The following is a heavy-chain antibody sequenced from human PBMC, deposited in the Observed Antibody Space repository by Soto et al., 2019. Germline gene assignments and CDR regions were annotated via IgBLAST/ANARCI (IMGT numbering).Heavy chain of an antibody. D-gene: IGHD5-12*01. V-gene: IGHV3-30*18. CDR1: GFTFNFFG. CDR2: ISYDGREK. J-gene: IGHJ3*02. Sequence: QEQLVESGGGVVQAGRSLRLSCAASGFTFNFFGMHWVRQAPGKGLEWVAVISYDGREKYYADSVKGRFTMSRDNSKNMVYLEMSSLRPEDTSVYYCAKERRYSFDAFDIWGHGTMVTVPS. CDR3: AKERRYSFDAFDI.